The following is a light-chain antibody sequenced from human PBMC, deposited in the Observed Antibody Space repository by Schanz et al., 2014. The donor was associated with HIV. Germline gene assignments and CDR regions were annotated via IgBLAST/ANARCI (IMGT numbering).Light chain of an antibody. V-gene: IGLV1-44*01. Sequence: QSVLTQPPSASGTPGQRVTISRSGSSSNIGSNTVNWYQQLPGTAPKLLIYSNNQRPSGVPDRFSGSKSGTSASLAISGLQSEDEADYYCSSYANTDTVLFGGGTKLTVL. CDR2: SNN. J-gene: IGLJ2*01. CDR1: SSNIGSNT. CDR3: SSYANTDTVL.